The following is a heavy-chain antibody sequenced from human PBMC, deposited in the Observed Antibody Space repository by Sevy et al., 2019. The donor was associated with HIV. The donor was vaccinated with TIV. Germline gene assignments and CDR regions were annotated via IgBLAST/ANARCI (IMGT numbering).Heavy chain of an antibody. D-gene: IGHD2-2*03. J-gene: IGHJ4*02. CDR3: ATGYCSPICSIDY. CDR2: ISPDGTNK. V-gene: IGHV3-30*03. Sequence: GGSLRLSCAASGFTFSSYGMHWVRQAPGKGLEWVAVISPDGTNKYYGDSMRGRFTISRDNSKNTLYLQMDTVRVEDTAVPYCATGYCSPICSIDYWGQGTLVTVSS. CDR1: GFTFSSYG.